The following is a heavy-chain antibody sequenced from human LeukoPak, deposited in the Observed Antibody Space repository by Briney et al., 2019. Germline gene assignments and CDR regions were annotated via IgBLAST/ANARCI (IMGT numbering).Heavy chain of an antibody. D-gene: IGHD3-22*01. CDR2: ISNNNSYI. CDR3: ATPDYYDSSGYYYFDY. J-gene: IGHJ4*02. Sequence: GGSLRLSCAASGFTFSPYSMNWVRQAPGKGLEWVSSISNNNSYIYYADSVKGRFTIPRDNAKNSLYLQMNSLRAEDTAVYYCATPDYYDSSGYYYFDYWGQGTLVTVSS. CDR1: GFTFSPYS. V-gene: IGHV3-21*01.